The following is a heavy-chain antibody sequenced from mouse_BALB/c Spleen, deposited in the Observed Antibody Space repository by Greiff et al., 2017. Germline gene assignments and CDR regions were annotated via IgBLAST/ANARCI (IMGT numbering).Heavy chain of an antibody. CDR3: ARSYGNRDVYAMDY. CDR2: ILPGSGST. J-gene: IGHJ4*01. D-gene: IGHD2-1*01. CDR1: GYSFTGYN. V-gene: IGHV1-9*01. Sequence: QVQLQQSGPELEKPGASVKISCKASGYSFTGYNMNWVKQSNGKSLEWIGEILPGSGSTNYNEKFKGKATFTADTSSNTAYMQLSSLTSEDSAVYYCARSYGNRDVYAMDYWGQGTSVTVSS.